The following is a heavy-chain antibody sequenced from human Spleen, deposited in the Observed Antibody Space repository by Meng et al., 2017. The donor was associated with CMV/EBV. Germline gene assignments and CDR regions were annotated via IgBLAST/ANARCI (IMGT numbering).Heavy chain of an antibody. Sequence: SVKVSCKASGGSFSSYTISWVRQAPGQGLEWVGRVIPVLGEANYAQKFQGRVTITADKSTSTAYMELSSLRSEDTAVYFCATSRGLGAFDIWGQGTMVTVSS. D-gene: IGHD3-10*01. CDR1: GGSFSSYT. J-gene: IGHJ3*02. V-gene: IGHV1-69*02. CDR3: ATSRGLGAFDI. CDR2: VIPVLGEA.